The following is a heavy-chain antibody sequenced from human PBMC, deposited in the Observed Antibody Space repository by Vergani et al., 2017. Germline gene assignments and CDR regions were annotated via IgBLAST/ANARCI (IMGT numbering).Heavy chain of an antibody. Sequence: EVQLVESGGGLVQPGGSLRLSCAASGFTFSSYWMHWVRQAPGKGLVWVSRINSDGSSTSYADSVKGRFTISRDNAKNTLYLQMNSLRAEDTAVYYYASGGVDTAMVNGDYWGQGTLVTVSS. V-gene: IGHV3-74*01. J-gene: IGHJ4*02. CDR1: GFTFSSYW. CDR3: ASGGVDTAMVNGDY. D-gene: IGHD5-18*01. CDR2: INSDGSST.